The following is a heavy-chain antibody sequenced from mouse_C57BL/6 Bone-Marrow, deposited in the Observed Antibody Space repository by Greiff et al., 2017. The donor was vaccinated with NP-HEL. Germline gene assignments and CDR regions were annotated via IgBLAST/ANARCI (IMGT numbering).Heavy chain of an antibody. CDR2: IDPSDSET. CDR3: ARSATTVVATGYWYCDV. V-gene: IGHV1-52*01. D-gene: IGHD1-1*01. J-gene: IGHJ1*03. CDR1: GYTFTSYW. Sequence: QVQLQQSGAELVRPGSSVKLSCKASGYTFTSYWMHWVKQRPIQGLEWIGNIDPSDSETHYNQKFKDKATLTVDKSSSTAYMQLSSLTSEDSAIYYCARSATTVVATGYWYCDVWGTGTTVTVSS.